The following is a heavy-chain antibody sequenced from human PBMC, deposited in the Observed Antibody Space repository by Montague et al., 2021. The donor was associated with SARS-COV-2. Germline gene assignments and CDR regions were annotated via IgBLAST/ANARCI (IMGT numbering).Heavy chain of an antibody. Sequence: PALVKPTQTLTLTCTVSGFSLNNGLGVTWVRQPPGKALEWLAHIFLNGEQSVSTSLKTRLTVSRDTSKNQVVLIMTNMDPVDTATYYCARMGYPKYDWFDPWGPGTLVTVSP. CDR1: GFSLNNGLG. V-gene: IGHV2-26*01. J-gene: IGHJ5*02. CDR3: ARMGYPKYDWFDP. D-gene: IGHD2-2*01. CDR2: IFLNGEQ.